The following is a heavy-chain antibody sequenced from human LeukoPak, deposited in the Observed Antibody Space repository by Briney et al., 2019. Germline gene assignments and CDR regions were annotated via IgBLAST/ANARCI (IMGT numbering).Heavy chain of an antibody. J-gene: IGHJ4*02. CDR1: GYTFTSYY. CDR3: ARDHTPPDYYDSSGYYRLAYVY. V-gene: IGHV1-46*01. Sequence: ASVKVSCKASGYTFTSYYMHWVRQAPGQGLEWMGIINPSGGSTSYAQKFQGRVTMTRDTSTSTVYMELSSLRSEGTAVYYCARDHTPPDYYDSSGYYRLAYVYWGQGTLVTVSS. D-gene: IGHD3-22*01. CDR2: INPSGGST.